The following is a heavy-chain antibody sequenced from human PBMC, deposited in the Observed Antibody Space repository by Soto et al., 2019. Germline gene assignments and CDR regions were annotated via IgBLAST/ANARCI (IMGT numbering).Heavy chain of an antibody. Sequence: QVQLQESGPGLVKPSQTLSLTCTVSGGSISSGGYYWSWIRQHPGKGLEWIGYIYYSGSTYYNTSLKSRVNISVDTSKSQFSLKLSSVTAAGTAVYYCARWGVNGEFDYWGQGTQVTGSS. V-gene: IGHV4-31*03. CDR1: GGSISSGGYY. CDR2: IYYSGST. J-gene: IGHJ4*02. CDR3: ARWGVNGEFDY. D-gene: IGHD3-10*01.